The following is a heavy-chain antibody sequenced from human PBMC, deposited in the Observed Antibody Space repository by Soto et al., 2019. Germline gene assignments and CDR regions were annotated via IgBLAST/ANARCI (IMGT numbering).Heavy chain of an antibody. CDR2: IIPIFGTS. Sequence: QVQLVQSGAEVKKPGSSVKVSCTAPGVTFNNDAINWVRQAHGPGLEWMGGIIPIFGTSNYAQKFQSSVTITADESTRTAYMELSSLRSEDTAVYYCVIGKMREIAKILRDKWFEPWGQGTLVTVSS. D-gene: IGHD3-9*01. CDR3: VIGKMREIAKILRDKWFEP. V-gene: IGHV1-69*01. CDR1: GVTFNNDA. J-gene: IGHJ5*02.